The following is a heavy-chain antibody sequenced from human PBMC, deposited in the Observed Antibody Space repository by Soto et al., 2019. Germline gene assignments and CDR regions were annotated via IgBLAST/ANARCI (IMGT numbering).Heavy chain of an antibody. Sequence: ASVKVSCKASGYTFTSYGISWVRQAPGQGLEWMGWISAYNGNTNYAQKLQGRVTMTTDTSTSTAYMELRSLRSDDTAVYYCARVSANLEWLLRSIDWFDPWGQGTLVTAPQ. D-gene: IGHD3-3*01. CDR1: GYTFTSYG. V-gene: IGHV1-18*04. CDR2: ISAYNGNT. J-gene: IGHJ5*02. CDR3: ARVSANLEWLLRSIDWFDP.